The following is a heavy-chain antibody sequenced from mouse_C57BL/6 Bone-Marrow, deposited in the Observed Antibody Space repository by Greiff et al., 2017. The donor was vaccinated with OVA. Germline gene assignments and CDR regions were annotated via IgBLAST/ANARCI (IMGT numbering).Heavy chain of an antibody. CDR3: ARDASEDGYYVPFDY. CDR1: GFTFSDFY. D-gene: IGHD2-3*01. J-gene: IGHJ2*01. Sequence: EVKVVESGGGLVQSGRSLRLSCATSGFTFSDFYMEWVRQAPGKGLEWIAASRNKANDYTTEYSASVKGRFIVSRDTSQSILYLQMNALRAEDTAIYYCARDASEDGYYVPFDYWGQGTTLTVSS. V-gene: IGHV7-1*01. CDR2: SRNKANDYTT.